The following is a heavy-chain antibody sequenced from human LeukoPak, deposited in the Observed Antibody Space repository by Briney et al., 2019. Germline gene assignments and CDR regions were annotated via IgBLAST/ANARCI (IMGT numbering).Heavy chain of an antibody. J-gene: IGHJ4*02. CDR3: ARDPYSSNWVDY. CDR2: ISFDGNNK. V-gene: IGHV3-30-3*01. D-gene: IGHD6-13*01. CDR1: GFTFNSYA. Sequence: GGSLRLSCAASGFTFNSYAMHWVRQAPGKGLEWVAIISFDGNNKYYGDSVRGRFTISRDDSKNTLYLQMNSLRAEDTAMYYCARDPYSSNWVDYWGQGTLVTVSS.